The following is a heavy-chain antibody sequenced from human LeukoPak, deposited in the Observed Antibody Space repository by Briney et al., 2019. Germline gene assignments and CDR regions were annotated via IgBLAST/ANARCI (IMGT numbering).Heavy chain of an antibody. J-gene: IGHJ5*02. CDR1: GGSISSSSYY. V-gene: IGHV4-39*07. CDR3: ARGYYPRGRYCSGGSCYPPWFDP. CDR2: IYYSGST. D-gene: IGHD2-15*01. Sequence: PSETLSLTCTVSGGSISSSSYYWGWIRQPPGKGLEWIGSIYYSGSTYYNPSLKSRVTISVDTSKNQFSLKLSSVTAADTAVYYCARGYYPRGRYCSGGSCYPPWFDPWGQGTLVTVSS.